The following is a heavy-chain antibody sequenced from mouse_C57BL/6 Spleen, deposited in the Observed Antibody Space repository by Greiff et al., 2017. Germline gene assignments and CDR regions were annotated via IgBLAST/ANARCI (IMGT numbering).Heavy chain of an antibody. CDR3: ARGDYRAMDY. CDR2: INPGSGGT. V-gene: IGHV1-54*01. CDR1: GYTFTNYL. Sequence: QVQLQQSGAELVRPGTSVKVSCKASGYTFTNYLIEWVKQRPGQGLEWIGVINPGSGGTNYNEKFKGKATLTADKSSSTAYMQLSSLTSEDSAVYFCARGDYRAMDYWGQGTSVTVSS. J-gene: IGHJ4*01. D-gene: IGHD2-4*01.